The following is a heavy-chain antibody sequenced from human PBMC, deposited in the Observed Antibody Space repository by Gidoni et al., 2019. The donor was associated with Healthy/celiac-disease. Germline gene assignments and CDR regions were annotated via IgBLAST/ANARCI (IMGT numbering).Heavy chain of an antibody. Sequence: EVKKPGSSVKVSCKASGGTFSSYAISWVRQAPGQGLEWMGGIIPIFGTANYAQKFQGRVTITADESTSTAYMELSSLRSEDTAVYYCARGSGSGYCSGGSCYSVDYWGQGTLVTVSS. CDR2: IIPIFGTA. D-gene: IGHD2-15*01. CDR3: ARGSGSGYCSGGSCYSVDY. CDR1: GGTFSSYA. V-gene: IGHV1-69*01. J-gene: IGHJ4*02.